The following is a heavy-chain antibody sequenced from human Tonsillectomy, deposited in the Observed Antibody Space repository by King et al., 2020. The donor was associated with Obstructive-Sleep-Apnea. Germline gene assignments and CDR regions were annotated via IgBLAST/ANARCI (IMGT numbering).Heavy chain of an antibody. CDR3: ARDKGRTLRGAPTYYYSGMDV. CDR1: GYSFTSYH. V-gene: IGHV1-46*01. J-gene: IGHJ6*02. Sequence: VQLVESGAEVKKPGASVKVSCKASGYSFTSYHIHWVRQAPGQGLEWVGIINPSGGFTTYAQKFQGRVTMTRDTSTNTVYMELSSLRSEGTAVYDCARDKGRTLRGAPTYYYSGMDVWGQGTTVTVSS. D-gene: IGHD1-26*01. CDR2: INPSGGFT.